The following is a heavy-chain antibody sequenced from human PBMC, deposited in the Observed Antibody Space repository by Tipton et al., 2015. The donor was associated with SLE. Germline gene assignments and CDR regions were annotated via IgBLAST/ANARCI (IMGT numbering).Heavy chain of an antibody. CDR1: GYSISTGYY. Sequence: TLSLTCTVSGYSISTGYYWGWIRQPPGKGLEWIGSIYHSGSTYYNPSLKSRVTISLDTSKNQFSLKLSSVTAADTAVYYCARDHRRDCTHTTCSDAFDIWGQGTMLTVSS. D-gene: IGHD2-2*01. J-gene: IGHJ3*02. V-gene: IGHV4-38-2*02. CDR2: IYHSGST. CDR3: ARDHRRDCTHTTCSDAFDI.